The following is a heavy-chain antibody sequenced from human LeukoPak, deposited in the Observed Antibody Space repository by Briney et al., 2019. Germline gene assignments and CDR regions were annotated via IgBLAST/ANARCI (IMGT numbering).Heavy chain of an antibody. CDR1: GFSLSDYW. Sequence: GGSLRLSCVVSGFSLSDYWMHWVRQVPGKGLVWVSRISPEGSGTTYGDSVKGRFTISRDSAKNTLYPQMNSLRAEDAAVYYCTRVLAGRSGLMDVWGRGTTVTVSS. CDR2: ISPEGSGT. V-gene: IGHV3-74*01. CDR3: TRVLAGRSGLMDV. D-gene: IGHD2-8*02. J-gene: IGHJ6*02.